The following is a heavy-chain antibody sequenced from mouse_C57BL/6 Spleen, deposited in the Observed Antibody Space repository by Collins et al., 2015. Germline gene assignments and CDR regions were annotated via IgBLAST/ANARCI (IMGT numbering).Heavy chain of an antibody. V-gene: IGHV1-53*01. CDR2: INPSNGGA. CDR3: ARWGVDYDGYYYSMDY. Sequence: VQLQQPGTELVEPGASVKLSCKASGYTFTSYWMHWVKQRPGQGLEWIGNINPSNGGANYNAKFTSKATLTVDISSSTAYMQLSSLTSEDSAVYYCARWGVDYDGYYYSMDYWGQGTSVTVSS. D-gene: IGHD2-4*01. J-gene: IGHJ4*01. CDR1: GYTFTSYW.